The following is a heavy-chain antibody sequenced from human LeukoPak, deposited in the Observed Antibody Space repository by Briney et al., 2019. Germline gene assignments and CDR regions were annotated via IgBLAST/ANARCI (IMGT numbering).Heavy chain of an antibody. CDR1: GGTFSSYA. CDR2: IIPIFGTA. CDR3: AREYDFWSGYHPCYYYMDV. J-gene: IGHJ6*03. V-gene: IGHV1-69*01. D-gene: IGHD3-3*01. Sequence: SVKVSCKASGGTFSSYAISWVRQAPGQGLEWMGGIIPIFGTANYAQKFQGRVTITADESTSTAYMELSSLRSEDTAVYCRAREYDFWSGYHPCYYYMDVWGKGTAVTVSS.